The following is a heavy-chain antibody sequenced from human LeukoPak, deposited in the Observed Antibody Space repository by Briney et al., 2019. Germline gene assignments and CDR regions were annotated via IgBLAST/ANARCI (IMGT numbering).Heavy chain of an antibody. CDR2: IKPDGSEK. J-gene: IGHJ4*02. D-gene: IGHD7-27*01. CDR1: GFTFSSYW. Sequence: PGGSLRLSCAASGFTFSSYWMTWVRQAPGKGLEWVANIKPDGSEKSYVDSVRGRFTISRDNAKNSLYLQMNSLRAEDTAAYYCARSLTGVTSYWGQGTLVTVSS. CDR3: ARSLTGVTSY. V-gene: IGHV3-7*01.